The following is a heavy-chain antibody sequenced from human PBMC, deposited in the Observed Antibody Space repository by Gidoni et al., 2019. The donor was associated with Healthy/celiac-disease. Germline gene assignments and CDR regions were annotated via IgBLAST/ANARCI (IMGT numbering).Heavy chain of an antibody. Sequence: QVQLQQWGAGLLQPSETLSLTCAVYGGSFSGYYWSWIRQPPGKGLEWIGEINHSGSTNYNPSLKSRVTISVDTSKNQFSLKLSSVTAADTAVYYCARVPRSSWYGFPFDYWGQGTLVTVSS. D-gene: IGHD6-13*01. CDR3: ARVPRSSWYGFPFDY. J-gene: IGHJ4*02. CDR2: INHSGST. V-gene: IGHV4-34*01. CDR1: GGSFSGYY.